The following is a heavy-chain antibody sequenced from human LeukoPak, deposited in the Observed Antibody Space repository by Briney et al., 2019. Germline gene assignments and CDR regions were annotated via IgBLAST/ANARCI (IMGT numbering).Heavy chain of an antibody. CDR3: AKDRCSNGIGCYYYYMDV. V-gene: IGHV3-30*02. J-gene: IGHJ6*03. Sequence: GGSLRLSCAASGFSFSSYGMHWVRQAPGKGLEWVAYIQYDGSNEQYADSVKGRFSISRDSSKNILNLQMNSLRAEDTAVYYCAKDRCSNGIGCYYYYMDVWGKGTTVTVSS. D-gene: IGHD2-8*01. CDR1: GFSFSSYG. CDR2: IQYDGSNE.